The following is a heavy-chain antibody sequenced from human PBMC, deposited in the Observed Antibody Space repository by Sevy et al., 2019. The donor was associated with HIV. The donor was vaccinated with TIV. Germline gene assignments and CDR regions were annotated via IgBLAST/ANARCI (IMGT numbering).Heavy chain of an antibody. Sequence: GGSLRLSCAASGFTFSSYNMNWVRQAPGKGLEWVSFVFSSSSYIYYADSVKGRFTISRDNAKNSLYLQMNSLRAEDTAVYYCARDKTILEGRYGMDVWCQGTTVTVSS. CDR3: ARDKTILEGRYGMDV. CDR1: GFTFSSYN. CDR2: VFSSSSYI. D-gene: IGHD3-3*01. V-gene: IGHV3-21*01. J-gene: IGHJ6*02.